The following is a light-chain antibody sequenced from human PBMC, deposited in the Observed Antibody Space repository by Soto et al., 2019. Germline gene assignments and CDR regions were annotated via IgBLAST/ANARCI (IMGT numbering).Light chain of an antibody. CDR1: SSDVGSYNR. V-gene: IGLV2-18*02. CDR2: EVS. J-gene: IGLJ3*02. Sequence: QSALTQPPSVSGSPGQSATISCTGTSSDVGSYNRVSWYQQPPGTAPKLIIYEVSNRPSGVPDRFFGSKSGNTASLTISGLQAEDEADYYCSSFTSSNTWVFGGGTKLTVL. CDR3: SSFTSSNTWV.